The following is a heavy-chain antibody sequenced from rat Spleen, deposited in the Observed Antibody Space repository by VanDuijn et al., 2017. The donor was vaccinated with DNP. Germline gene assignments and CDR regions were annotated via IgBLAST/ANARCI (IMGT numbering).Heavy chain of an antibody. D-gene: IGHD5-1*01. Sequence: SCAASGFTFSDYAMAWVRQAPKKGLEWVATISYDGYRTYYRDSVKGRFTISRDTAKSTLYLQMDSLRSEDTATYYCARQKNWGYFDYWGQGVMVTVSS. V-gene: IGHV5-17*01. CDR3: ARQKNWGYFDY. CDR1: GFTFSDYA. CDR2: ISYDGYRT. J-gene: IGHJ2*01.